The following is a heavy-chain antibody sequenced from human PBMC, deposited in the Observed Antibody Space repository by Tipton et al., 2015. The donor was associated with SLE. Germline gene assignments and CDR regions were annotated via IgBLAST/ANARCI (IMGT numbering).Heavy chain of an antibody. Sequence: SLRLSCAASGFIFSDYYMSWIRQAPGKGLEWVSYISSSGSYTDYADSVKGRFTISRDNAKNSLYLQMNSLRAEDTAVYYCAKPLDGYNSYFDYWGQGTLVTVSS. CDR2: ISSSGSYT. J-gene: IGHJ4*02. V-gene: IGHV3-11*06. D-gene: IGHD5-24*01. CDR1: GFIFSDYY. CDR3: AKPLDGYNSYFDY.